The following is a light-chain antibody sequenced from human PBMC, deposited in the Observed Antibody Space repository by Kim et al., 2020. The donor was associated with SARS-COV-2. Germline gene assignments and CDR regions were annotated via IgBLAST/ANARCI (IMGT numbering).Light chain of an antibody. CDR2: GAS. V-gene: IGKV3-15*01. Sequence: SPGERVTLSCRASQNISNKLAWYQQKPGQAPRLLIYGASTRATGIPARFSGSGSGTEFTLDISSLQSEDFAVYYCQQYYNWPPVTFGGGTKVDIK. CDR3: QQYYNWPPVT. CDR1: QNISNK. J-gene: IGKJ4*01.